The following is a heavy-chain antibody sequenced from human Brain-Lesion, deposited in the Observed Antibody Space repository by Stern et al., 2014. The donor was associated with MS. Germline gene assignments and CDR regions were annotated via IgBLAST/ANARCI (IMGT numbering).Heavy chain of an antibody. CDR1: GFTFGDYA. CDR3: ARDITGSSAYFAY. D-gene: IGHD1-14*01. V-gene: IGHV3-9*01. J-gene: IGHJ4*02. CDR2: IRWNSGTI. Sequence: EVQLEESGGDLVQPGRSLRLSCAAFGFTFGDYAMHWVRQAPGKGLERDAGIRWNSGTIGYADSVKGRFTTSRDNAYSSLYLQMNSLRPEDTALYYCARDITGSSAYFAYWGQGTLVTVSS.